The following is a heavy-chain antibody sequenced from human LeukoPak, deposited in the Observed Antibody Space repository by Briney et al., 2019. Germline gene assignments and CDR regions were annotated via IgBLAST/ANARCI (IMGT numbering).Heavy chain of an antibody. V-gene: IGHV1-69*04. CDR2: IIPILGIA. J-gene: IGHJ4*02. CDR3: AREADSGSYSGFDY. CDR1: GGTFSSYA. Sequence: ASVKVSCKASGGTFSSYAISWVRQAPGQGLEWMGRIIPILGIANYAQKFQGRVTITADKSTSTAYMELSSLRSEDTAVYYCAREADSGSYSGFDYWGQGTLVTVSS. D-gene: IGHD1-26*01.